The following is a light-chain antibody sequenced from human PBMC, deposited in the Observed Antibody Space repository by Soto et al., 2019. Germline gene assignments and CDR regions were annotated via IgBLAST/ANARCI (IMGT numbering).Light chain of an antibody. Sequence: QSALTQPRSVSGSPGQSVTISCTGTSSDVGGYNYVSWYQQHPGKAPKVMIYDVSKRPSGVPDRFSGSKSGNTASLTISGLQAEDEADYYCQSYDTRLSGVVFGGGTKLTVL. CDR2: DVS. J-gene: IGLJ2*01. CDR3: QSYDTRLSGVV. CDR1: SSDVGGYNY. V-gene: IGLV2-11*01.